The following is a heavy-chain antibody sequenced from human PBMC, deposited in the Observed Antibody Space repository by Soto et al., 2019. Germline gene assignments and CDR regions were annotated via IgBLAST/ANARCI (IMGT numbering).Heavy chain of an antibody. J-gene: IGHJ4*02. CDR1: GFTFSSYA. Sequence: LRLSCAASGFTFSSYAMSWVRQAPGKGLEWVSAISGSGGSTYYADSVKGRFTISRDNSKNTLYLQMNSLRAEDTAVYYCAKDWRPMIVVVDKGWSFHYSGQGPLVTV. D-gene: IGHD3-22*01. CDR3: AKDWRPMIVVVDKGWSFHY. V-gene: IGHV3-23*01. CDR2: ISGSGGST.